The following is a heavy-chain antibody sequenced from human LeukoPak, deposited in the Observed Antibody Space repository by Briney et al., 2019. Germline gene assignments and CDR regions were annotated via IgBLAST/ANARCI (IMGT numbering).Heavy chain of an antibody. D-gene: IGHD3-9*01. CDR1: GYSFTSYW. Sequence: PGESLKISCKGSGYSFTSYWIGWVRQMPGKGLEWMGIIYPGDSDTRYSPSFQGQVTISADKSISTAYLQWSSLKASDTAMYYCARRDYDILTGYANDAFDIWGQGTMVTVSS. J-gene: IGHJ3*02. CDR2: IYPGDSDT. CDR3: ARRDYDILTGYANDAFDI. V-gene: IGHV5-51*01.